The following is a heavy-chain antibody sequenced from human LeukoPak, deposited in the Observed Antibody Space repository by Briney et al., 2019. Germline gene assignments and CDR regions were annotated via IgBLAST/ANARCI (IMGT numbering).Heavy chain of an antibody. CDR1: GFIFSSHS. CDR2: IGGSSTSI. D-gene: IGHD3-10*01. V-gene: IGHV3-21*01. CDR3: ARETGEAFDI. Sequence: GGSLRLSCAASGFIFSSHSMNWVRQAPGEGLEWVSAIGGSSTSIYYADLVKGRFTVSRDNAKNSLFLRMDSLRAEDTAIYYCARETGEAFDIWGQGTMVTVSS. J-gene: IGHJ3*02.